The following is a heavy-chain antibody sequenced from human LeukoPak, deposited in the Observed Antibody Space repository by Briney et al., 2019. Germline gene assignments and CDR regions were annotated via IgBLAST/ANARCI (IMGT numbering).Heavy chain of an antibody. V-gene: IGHV1-2*02. CDR3: ARGGESGWLGYYYYYYMDV. CDR2: INPNSGGT. J-gene: IGHJ6*03. CDR1: GYTFTGYY. D-gene: IGHD6-19*01. Sequence: GASVKVSCKASGYTFTGYYMHWVRRAPGQGLEWMGWINPNSGGTNYAQKFQGRVTMTRDTSISTAYMELSSLRSEDTAVYYCARGGESGWLGYYYYYYMDVWGKGTTVTISS.